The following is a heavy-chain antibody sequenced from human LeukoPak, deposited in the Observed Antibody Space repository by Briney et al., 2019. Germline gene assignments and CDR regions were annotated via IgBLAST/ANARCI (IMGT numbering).Heavy chain of an antibody. CDR2: MNASGTT. D-gene: IGHD6-19*01. CDR3: GRWGGPYSSTSRGC. J-gene: IGHJ4*02. CDR1: GFTVNYND. V-gene: IGHV3-53*01. Sequence: PGGSLRLSCVASGFTVNYNDMSWVRQAPGKGLEWVSSMNASGTTAYEDAVKGRFSITRDNSKNTPYLQMSSKLVADTAVYYCGRWGGPYSSTSRGCWGQGTLVTVSS.